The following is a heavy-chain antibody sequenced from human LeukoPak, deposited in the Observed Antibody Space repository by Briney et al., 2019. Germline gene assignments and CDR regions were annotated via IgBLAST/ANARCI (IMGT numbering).Heavy chain of an antibody. Sequence: GGSLRLSCAASGFTLTNYWMHWVRQAPGKGLVWVSHINSDGSTTTYADSVKGRFTISRDNAKNTVYLQMNTLRAEDTAVYYCARDQRYSFRLWGQGTLVTVSS. CDR1: GFTLTNYW. J-gene: IGHJ4*02. CDR3: ARDQRYSFRL. CDR2: INSDGSTT. V-gene: IGHV3-74*01. D-gene: IGHD5-18*01.